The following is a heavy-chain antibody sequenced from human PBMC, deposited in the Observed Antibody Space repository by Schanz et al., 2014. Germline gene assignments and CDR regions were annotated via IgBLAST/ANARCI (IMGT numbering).Heavy chain of an antibody. D-gene: IGHD5-12*01. Sequence: VPLVESGGGLVQPGGSLRLSCVASGFAFSSHDMHWVRQVTGKGLQWVSAIHSTGETYYPDSVQGRFTISRENTKNSLYLQMTNLRAGDTAIYYCARVVRYSGYVRHWFFDLWGRGTSVTVSS. J-gene: IGHJ2*01. CDR2: IHSTGET. CDR1: GFAFSSHD. V-gene: IGHV3-13*01. CDR3: ARVVRYSGYVRHWFFDL.